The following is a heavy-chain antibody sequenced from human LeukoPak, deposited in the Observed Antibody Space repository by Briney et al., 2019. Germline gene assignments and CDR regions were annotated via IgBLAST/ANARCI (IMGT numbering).Heavy chain of an antibody. CDR3: ARHQSPGYYYYYMDV. J-gene: IGHJ6*03. V-gene: IGHV5-51*01. Sequence: GESLKISCKGSGYSFTSYWIGWVRQMPGKGLEWMGIIYPGEYDTRYSPSFQGQVTISADKSSSTAYLQWSSLKASDTAIYYCARHQSPGYYYYYMDVWGKGTTVTVSS. CDR2: IYPGEYDT. D-gene: IGHD3-10*01. CDR1: GYSFTSYW.